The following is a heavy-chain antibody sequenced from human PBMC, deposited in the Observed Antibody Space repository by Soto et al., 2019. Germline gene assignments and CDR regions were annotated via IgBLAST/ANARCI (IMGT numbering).Heavy chain of an antibody. CDR3: ALSRIAARRGRNYFDY. Sequence: GASVKVSCKASGYTFTSYDINWVRQATGQGLEWMGWMNPNSGNTGYAQKFQGRVTMTRNTSISTAYMELSSLRSEDTAVYYCALSRIAARRGRNYFDYWGQGTLVTVS. D-gene: IGHD6-6*01. J-gene: IGHJ4*02. V-gene: IGHV1-8*01. CDR2: MNPNSGNT. CDR1: GYTFTSYD.